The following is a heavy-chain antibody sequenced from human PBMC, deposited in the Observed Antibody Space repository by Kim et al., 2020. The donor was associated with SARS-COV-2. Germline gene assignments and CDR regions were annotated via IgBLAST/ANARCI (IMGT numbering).Heavy chain of an antibody. Sequence: TNYADSVKGRFTVPRDDAKNSLYLHMNNLGGEDTAIYYCASHPGIEVPFDHWGQGTLVNVSS. CDR2: T. D-gene: IGHD6-19*01. J-gene: IGHJ4*02. CDR3: ASHPGIEVPFDH. V-gene: IGHV3-11*06.